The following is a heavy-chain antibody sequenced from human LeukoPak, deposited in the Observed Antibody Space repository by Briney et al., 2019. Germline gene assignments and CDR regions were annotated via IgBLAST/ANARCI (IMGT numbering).Heavy chain of an antibody. CDR1: GFTFSSYG. CDR2: ISYDGSNK. D-gene: IGHD6-19*01. Sequence: GGSLRLSCAVSGFTFSSYGMHWVRQAPGKGLEWVAVISYDGSNKYYADSVKGRFTISRDNSRNTLYLQMNSLRAEDTAVYYCARHGSGWYAGDYWGQGTLVTVSS. CDR3: ARHGSGWYAGDY. J-gene: IGHJ4*02. V-gene: IGHV3-30*03.